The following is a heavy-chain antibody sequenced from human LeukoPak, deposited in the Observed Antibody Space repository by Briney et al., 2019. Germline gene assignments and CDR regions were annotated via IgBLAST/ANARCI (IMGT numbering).Heavy chain of an antibody. CDR2: IYYSGST. CDR1: GGSISSYY. CDR3: ARAASQLYDSSGALDY. D-gene: IGHD3-22*01. Sequence: SETLSLTCTVSGGSISSYYWSWIRQPPGKGLEWIGYIYYSGSTNYNPSLKSRVTISVDTSKNQFSLKLSSVTAADTAVYYCARAASQLYDSSGALDYWGQGTLVTVSS. J-gene: IGHJ4*02. V-gene: IGHV4-59*01.